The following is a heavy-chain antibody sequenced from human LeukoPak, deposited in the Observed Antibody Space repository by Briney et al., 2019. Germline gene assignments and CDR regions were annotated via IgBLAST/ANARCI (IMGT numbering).Heavy chain of an antibody. CDR2: ISGSGTTI. D-gene: IGHD3-10*01. CDR3: VRDEIRSGAFDI. V-gene: IGHV3-48*03. CDR1: GFTFSSYA. Sequence: GGSLRLSCAASGFTFSSYAMSWVRQGPGKGLEWVSYISGSGTTIYDADSVKGRFTISRDNAKNSLYLHLNSLTAEDTAIYYCVRDEIRSGAFDIWGQGTMVTVSS. J-gene: IGHJ3*02.